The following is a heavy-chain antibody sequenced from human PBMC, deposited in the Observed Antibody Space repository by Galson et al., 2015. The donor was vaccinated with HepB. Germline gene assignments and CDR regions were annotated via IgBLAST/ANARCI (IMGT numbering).Heavy chain of an antibody. CDR2: ISSSTIYT. D-gene: IGHD4-17*01. Sequence: SLRLSCAASGFTFSDYYMSWIRQAPGKGLEWLSYISSSTIYTNYADSVKGRFTISRDNVKNSMYLQMNSLRAEDTAVYYCARVAASDYGDHAHFDYWGQGTLVTVSS. V-gene: IGHV3-11*06. CDR1: GFTFSDYY. CDR3: ARVAASDYGDHAHFDY. J-gene: IGHJ4*02.